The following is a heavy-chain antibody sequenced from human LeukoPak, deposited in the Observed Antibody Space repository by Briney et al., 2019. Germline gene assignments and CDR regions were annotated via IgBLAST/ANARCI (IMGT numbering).Heavy chain of an antibody. D-gene: IGHD4-17*01. J-gene: IGHJ4*02. Sequence: PSETLSITCAVYGGSFSGYYWSWIRQPPGKGLEWIGEINHSGSTNYNPSLKSRVTISVDTSKNQFSLKLSSVTAADTAVYYCASLISGDYTLYYFDYWGQGTLVTVSS. CDR1: GGSFSGYY. CDR3: ASLISGDYTLYYFDY. CDR2: INHSGST. V-gene: IGHV4-34*01.